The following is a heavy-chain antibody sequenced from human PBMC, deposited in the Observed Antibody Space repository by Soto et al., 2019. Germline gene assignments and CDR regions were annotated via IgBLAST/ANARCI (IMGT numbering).Heavy chain of an antibody. D-gene: IGHD5-18*01. Sequence: QVPLVQSGAEVKKPGASVKVSCKASGYTFTSYGISWVRQAPGQGLEWMGWISAYNGNTNYAQKLQGRVTMTTDTSTRTAYMVLSSLRGDDTAVYYCARDPDGIQLWLGYYYGMDVWGHGTTFTVSS. CDR2: ISAYNGNT. V-gene: IGHV1-18*01. CDR3: ARDPDGIQLWLGYYYGMDV. J-gene: IGHJ6*02. CDR1: GYTFTSYG.